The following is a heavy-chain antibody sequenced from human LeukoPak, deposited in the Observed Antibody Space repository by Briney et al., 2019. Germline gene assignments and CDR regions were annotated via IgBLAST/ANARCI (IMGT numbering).Heavy chain of an antibody. V-gene: IGHV3-48*03. Sequence: GGSLRLSCAASGFTFSSYEMNWVRQAPGKGLEWVSYTSSSGSTIYYADSVKGRFTISRDNAKNSLYLQMNSLRAEDTAIYYCARCTTASIGWCNWLDPWGQGTLVTVSS. D-gene: IGHD2-21*01. CDR3: ARCTTASIGWCNWLDP. CDR1: GFTFSSYE. J-gene: IGHJ5*02. CDR2: TSSSGSTI.